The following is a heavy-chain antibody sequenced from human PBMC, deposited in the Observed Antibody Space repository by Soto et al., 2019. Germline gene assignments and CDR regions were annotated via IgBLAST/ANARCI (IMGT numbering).Heavy chain of an antibody. CDR1: GFTFSNYA. D-gene: IGHD2-2*01. J-gene: IGHJ4*02. CDR2: ISGSGGST. V-gene: IGHV3-23*01. CDR3: AKEEIVAAAHFDY. Sequence: EVQVLESGGGLVQPGGSLRLSCAASGFTFSNYAMSWVRQAPGKGLEWVSAISGSGGSTYYADSVKGRFTISRDNSKDTLYLEMNSLRAEDTAVYYCAKEEIVAAAHFDYWGQGTLVTVSS.